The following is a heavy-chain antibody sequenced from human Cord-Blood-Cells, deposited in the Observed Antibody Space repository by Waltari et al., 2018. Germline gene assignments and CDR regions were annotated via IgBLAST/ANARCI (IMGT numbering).Heavy chain of an antibody. V-gene: IGHV3-43D*04. CDR3: AKASIRLNWYFDL. CDR2: ISLDGGST. D-gene: IGHD3-22*01. J-gene: IGHJ2*01. Sequence: DVQLVESGGVVVQPGGCLRRSCAASGFSFDDHAIPWVRPAPGKGLEWVSLISLDGGSTYYADSVKGRFTISRDNSKNSLYLQMNSLRAEDTALYYCAKASIRLNWYFDLWGRGTLVTVSS. CDR1: GFSFDDHA.